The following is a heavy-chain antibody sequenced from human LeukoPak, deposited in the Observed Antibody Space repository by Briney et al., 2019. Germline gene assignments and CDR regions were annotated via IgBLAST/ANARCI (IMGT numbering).Heavy chain of an antibody. V-gene: IGHV3-30*03. D-gene: IGHD1-26*01. Sequence: PGGSLRLSCAVSGVTFRSYGMHWVRQAPGKGLEWVALISSDGNDKLYGDSVRGRFTISRDDSKSTLYLQMNSLRAEDTAVYYCARHGSGRNNFDPLDHWGQGTLVTVSS. CDR1: GVTFRSYG. J-gene: IGHJ4*02. CDR3: ARHGSGRNNFDPLDH. CDR2: ISSDGNDK.